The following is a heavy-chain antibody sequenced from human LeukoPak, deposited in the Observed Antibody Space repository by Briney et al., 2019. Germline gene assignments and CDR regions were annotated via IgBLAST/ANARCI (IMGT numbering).Heavy chain of an antibody. CDR1: GGSISGYY. V-gene: IGHV4-59*01. CDR3: ARHASTVVAGAFDI. CDR2: IYYSGGT. D-gene: IGHD2-15*01. Sequence: SETLSLTCTVSGGSISGYYWSCIRQPPGEGLEWIGYIYYSGGTNYNPSLKSRVTISVDTSKNQFSLKLSSVTAADTAVYYCARHASTVVAGAFDIWGQGTVVTVSS. J-gene: IGHJ3*02.